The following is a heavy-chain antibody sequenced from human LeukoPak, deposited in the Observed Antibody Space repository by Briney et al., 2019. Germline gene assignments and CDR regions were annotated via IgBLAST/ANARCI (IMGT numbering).Heavy chain of an antibody. V-gene: IGHV3-21*01. J-gene: IGHJ4*02. CDR2: INSSSSYK. CDR3: ARDRGGREMATIVYYFVY. D-gene: IGHD5-24*01. Sequence: GETLTLSCAASGFTISSYSMNWVRQPPGKGLEWVSSINSSSSYKYYADPVKGRFTISRANAKNSLYMSRTSLRAEDAVVYYCARDRGGREMATIVYYFVYWGQGTLVTVFS. CDR1: GFTISSYS.